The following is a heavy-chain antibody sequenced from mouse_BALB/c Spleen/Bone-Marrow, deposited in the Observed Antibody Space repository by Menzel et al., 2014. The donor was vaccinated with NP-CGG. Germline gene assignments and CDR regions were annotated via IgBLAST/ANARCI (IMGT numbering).Heavy chain of an antibody. CDR1: GYTFTSYY. CDR3: AQLGQSY. Sequence: VQLQESGAEPVKPGASVKLSCKASGYTFTSYYMYWVKQRPGQGLEWIGEINPSNGGTNFNEKFKNKATLTVDPSSSTAYMQLSSLTSEDSSVYYCAQLGQSYWGQGTTLTNSS. V-gene: IGHV1S81*02. J-gene: IGHJ2*01. D-gene: IGHD4-1*02. CDR2: INPSNGGT.